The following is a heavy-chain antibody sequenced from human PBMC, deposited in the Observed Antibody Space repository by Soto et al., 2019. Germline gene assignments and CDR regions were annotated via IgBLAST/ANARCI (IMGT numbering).Heavy chain of an antibody. CDR2: IYSDGTT. J-gene: IGHJ5*02. V-gene: IGHV4-4*07. Sequence: SETLSLTCIVSGGSISGYYWSWIRQPAGKELEWIGRIYSDGTTNYNPSLKGRGTMSVDTSKKQISLKLTSVTAADTAMYYCARDRGYRSGAFGSWGQGVLVTVAS. CDR1: GGSISGYY. CDR3: ARDRGYRSGAFGS. D-gene: IGHD5-18*01.